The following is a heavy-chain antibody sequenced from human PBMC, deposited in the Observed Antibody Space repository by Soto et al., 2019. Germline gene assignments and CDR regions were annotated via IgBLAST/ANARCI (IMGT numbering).Heavy chain of an antibody. V-gene: IGHV3-23*01. CDR1: GFTFSSYA. CDR3: AKEHCSSTSCYLDC. D-gene: IGHD2-2*01. J-gene: IGHJ4*02. Sequence: EVQLLESGGGLVQPGGSLRLSCAASGFTFSSYAMSWVRQAPGKGLEWVSAISGSGGSTYYADSVKGRFTISRDNSKNTRYLKMNSLRAEDTAVYYCAKEHCSSTSCYLDCWGQGTLVTVSS. CDR2: ISGSGGST.